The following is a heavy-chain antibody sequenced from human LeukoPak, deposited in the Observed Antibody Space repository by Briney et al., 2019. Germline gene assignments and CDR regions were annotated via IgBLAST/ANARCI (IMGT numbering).Heavy chain of an antibody. J-gene: IGHJ4*02. CDR3: AKESGKFDY. CDR2: ISADGGST. CDR1: GLNLDDSA. V-gene: IGHV3-43*02. Sequence: GGSLRLSCVASGLNLDDSAMHRVRQAPGKGLEWVSLISADGGSTFSADSVKGRFSISRDNSKNSLYLQMNSLRSEDTAMYYCAKESGKFDYWGQGTLVAVSS.